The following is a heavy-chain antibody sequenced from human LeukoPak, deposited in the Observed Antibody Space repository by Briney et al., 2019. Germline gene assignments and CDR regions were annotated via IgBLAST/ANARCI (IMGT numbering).Heavy chain of an antibody. CDR2: IKSKTDGGTT. J-gene: IGHJ4*02. CDR1: GFTFSNAW. CDR3: TTNENYYDSSGYPPFDY. D-gene: IGHD3-22*01. Sequence: GSLRLSCAASGFTFSNAWMSWVRQAPGKGLEWVGRIKSKTDGGTTDYAAPVKGRFTISRDDSKNTLYLQMNSLKTEDTAVYYCTTNENYYDSSGYPPFDYWGQGTLVTVSS. V-gene: IGHV3-15*01.